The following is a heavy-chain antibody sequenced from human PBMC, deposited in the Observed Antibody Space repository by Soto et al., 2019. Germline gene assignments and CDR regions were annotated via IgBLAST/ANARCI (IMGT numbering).Heavy chain of an antibody. CDR2: IYWDDDK. V-gene: IGHV2-5*02. D-gene: IGHD1-26*01. J-gene: IGHJ4*02. CDR3: AHTATSGTSAFDY. Sequence: QIILKESGPTLVEPTQTLTLTCAFSGFSLTTRAVGVGWIRQPPGKALEWLAVIYWDDDKRYSPSLKSRVTITQDTSKKQVVLTMTNMDPVDTATYYCAHTATSGTSAFDYWGQGILLTAAS. CDR1: GFSLTTRAVG.